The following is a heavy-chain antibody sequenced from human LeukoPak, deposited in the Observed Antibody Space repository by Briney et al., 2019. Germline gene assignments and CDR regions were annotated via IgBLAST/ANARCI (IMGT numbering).Heavy chain of an antibody. CDR1: GFTFSDYA. D-gene: IGHD4-17*01. J-gene: IGHJ4*02. CDR3: AKVPRLTTGY. V-gene: IGHV3-23*01. Sequence: SGGSLRLSCVASGFTFSDYAMSWVRQAPGKGLEWVSFITESSGSTYYADSVKGRFTISRDNSKNALYLQMNSLRAEDTAVYYCAKVPRLTTGYWGQGTLVTVSS. CDR2: ITESSGST.